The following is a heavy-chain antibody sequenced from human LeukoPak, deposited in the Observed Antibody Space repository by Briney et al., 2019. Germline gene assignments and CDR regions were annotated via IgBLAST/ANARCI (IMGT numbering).Heavy chain of an antibody. CDR2: IYYSGST. CDR1: GGSISSSSYY. Sequence: SETLSLTCTVSGGSISSSSYYWGWIRQPPGKGLEWIGSIYYSGSTYYNPSLKSRVTISVDTSKNQFSLKLSSVTAADTAVYYCARLQYCSGGSCYSGRVDYWGQGTLVTVSS. D-gene: IGHD2-15*01. J-gene: IGHJ4*02. CDR3: ARLQYCSGGSCYSGRVDY. V-gene: IGHV4-39*01.